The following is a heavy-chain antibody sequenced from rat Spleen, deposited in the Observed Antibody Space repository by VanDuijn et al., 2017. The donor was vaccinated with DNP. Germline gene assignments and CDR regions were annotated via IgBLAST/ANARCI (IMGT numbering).Heavy chain of an antibody. V-gene: IGHV5-7*01. J-gene: IGHJ1*01. Sequence: EVHLVESGGGLVQPGRSLKLSCAASGFTFNNYDMAWVRQAPKKGLEWVATISYDGSSTYYRDSVKGRFTISRDNAKSTLYLQRDSLRSEDTATYYCARYDGSYYYGGYFDFWGPGTMVTVSS. D-gene: IGHD1-12*02. CDR1: GFTFNNYD. CDR3: ARYDGSYYYGGYFDF. CDR2: ISYDGSST.